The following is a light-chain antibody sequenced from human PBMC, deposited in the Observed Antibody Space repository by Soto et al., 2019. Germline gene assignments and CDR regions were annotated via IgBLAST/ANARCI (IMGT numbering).Light chain of an antibody. CDR3: QQYNNWPRVGDDT. V-gene: IGKV3-15*01. CDR2: GAS. Sequence: EIVMTQSPATLSVSPGERATLSCRASQSVSSNLAWYQQKPGQAPRLLIYGASTRATGIPARFSGSGSGTEFTLTISSLQSEDFAVYYCQQYNNWPRVGDDTFGQGPKLEIK. J-gene: IGKJ2*01. CDR1: QSVSSN.